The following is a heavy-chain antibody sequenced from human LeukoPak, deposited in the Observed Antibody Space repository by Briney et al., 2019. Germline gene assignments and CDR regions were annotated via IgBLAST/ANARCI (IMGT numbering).Heavy chain of an antibody. D-gene: IGHD2-2*01. CDR3: GKDKVVAAGDDAFDI. CDR1: GFTFSSYA. Sequence: GGSLRLSCAASGFTFSSYAMHWVRQAPGKGLEWVAVISYDGSNKYYADSVKGRFTISRDNSKNMLYLQMNSLRAEDTAVYYCGKDKVVAAGDDAFDIWGQGTMVTVSS. V-gene: IGHV3-30*04. J-gene: IGHJ3*02. CDR2: ISYDGSNK.